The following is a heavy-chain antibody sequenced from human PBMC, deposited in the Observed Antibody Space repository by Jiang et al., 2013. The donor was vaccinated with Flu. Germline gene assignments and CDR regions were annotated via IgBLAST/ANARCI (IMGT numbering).Heavy chain of an antibody. J-gene: IGHJ4*02. Sequence: GPGLVKPSETLSLTCTVSGGSISSYYWSWIRQPPGKGLEWIGYIYYSGSTNYNPSLKSRVTISVDTSKNQFSLKLSSVTAADTAVYYCARTLYCSGGSCLDYWGQGTLVTVSS. CDR3: ARTLYCSGGSCLDY. CDR2: IYYSGST. D-gene: IGHD2-15*01. V-gene: IGHV4-59*01. CDR1: GGSISSYY.